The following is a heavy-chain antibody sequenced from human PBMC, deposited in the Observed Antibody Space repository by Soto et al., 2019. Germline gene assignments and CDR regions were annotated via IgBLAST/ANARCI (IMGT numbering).Heavy chain of an antibody. V-gene: IGHV4-31*01. J-gene: IGHJ4*02. Sequence: QVQLQESGPGLVKPSQTLSLTCTVSGGSISSGGYYWSWIRQHPGKGLEWIGYIYYSGSTYYNPSLKSQVTISVDTSKNPSALKLSSVTAADTAVYYCARESRGGGFDYWGQGTLVTVSS. CDR2: IYYSGST. CDR1: GGSISSGGYY. D-gene: IGHD3-10*01. CDR3: ARESRGGGFDY.